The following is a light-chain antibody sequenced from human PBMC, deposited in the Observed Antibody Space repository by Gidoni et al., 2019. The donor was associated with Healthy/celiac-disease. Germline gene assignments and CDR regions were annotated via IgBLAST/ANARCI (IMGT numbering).Light chain of an antibody. CDR1: QSVSSSY. J-gene: IGKJ2*04. CDR3: QQYGGS. CDR2: GAS. Sequence: EIVLTQSPGTLSLSPGKRATLSCRASQSVSSSYLAWYQQKPGQAPRLLIYGASSRATGIPDRFSGSGSGTDFTLTISRLEPEDFAVYYCQQYGGSFGQGTKLEIK. V-gene: IGKV3-20*01.